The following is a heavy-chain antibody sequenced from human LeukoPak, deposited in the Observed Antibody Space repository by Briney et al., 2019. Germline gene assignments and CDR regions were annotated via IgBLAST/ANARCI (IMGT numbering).Heavy chain of an antibody. CDR3: AKAPVWNYYYGLDV. J-gene: IGHJ6*02. D-gene: IGHD2-21*01. Sequence: GGSLRLSCAASGLTASHNVNNAMSWVRHAPGKGLEWVSGITTSGSTCYADSVKGRFTISRENSNNTLYLHMGSLRAEDTAVYYCAKAPVWNYYYGLDVWGQGTTVTVSS. CDR2: ITTSGST. CDR1: GLTASHNVNNA. V-gene: IGHV3-23*01.